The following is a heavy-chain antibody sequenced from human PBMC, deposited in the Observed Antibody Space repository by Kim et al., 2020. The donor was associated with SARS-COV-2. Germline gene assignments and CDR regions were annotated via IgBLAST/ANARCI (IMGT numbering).Heavy chain of an antibody. D-gene: IGHD4-17*01. Sequence: AKKSQGRVTITADKSTSTAYMELSSLRSEDTAVYYCARDSHYGDYPLFDYWGQGTLVTVSS. V-gene: IGHV1-69*04. CDR3: ARDSHYGDYPLFDY. J-gene: IGHJ4*02.